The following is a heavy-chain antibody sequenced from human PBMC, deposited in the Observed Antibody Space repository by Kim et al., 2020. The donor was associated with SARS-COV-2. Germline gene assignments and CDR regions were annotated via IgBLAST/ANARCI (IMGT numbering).Heavy chain of an antibody. CDR3: ARDMEGIAMVVAATSPLVD. V-gene: IGHV1-46*01. Sequence: ASVKVSCKASGYSFSTYYIHWVRQAPGQGLEWMGIINSYGGTTSYAQKFQGRVTMTRNTSTSTVYMELNSLRSQDTAVYLCARDMEGIAMVVAATSPLVDWGQGTLVTVSS. J-gene: IGHJ4*02. CDR2: INSYGGTT. D-gene: IGHD2-15*01. CDR1: GYSFSTYY.